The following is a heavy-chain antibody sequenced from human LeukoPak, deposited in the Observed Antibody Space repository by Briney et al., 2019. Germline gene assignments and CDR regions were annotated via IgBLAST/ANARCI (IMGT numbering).Heavy chain of an antibody. CDR2: ISYDGSNK. J-gene: IGHJ4*02. D-gene: IGHD3-22*01. CDR1: GFTFSSYA. V-gene: IGHV3-30-3*01. CDR3: ARDYDSSGYSDY. Sequence: GGSLRLSCAASGFTFSSYAMHWVRQAPGKGLEWVAVISYDGSNKYYADSVKGRFTISRDNSKNTLYLQMNSLRAEDTAVNYCARDYDSSGYSDYWGQGTLVTVSS.